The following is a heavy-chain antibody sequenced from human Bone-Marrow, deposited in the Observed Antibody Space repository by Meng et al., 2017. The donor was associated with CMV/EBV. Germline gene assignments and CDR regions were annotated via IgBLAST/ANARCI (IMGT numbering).Heavy chain of an antibody. J-gene: IGHJ3*02. D-gene: IGHD6-13*01. V-gene: IGHV3-23*03. Sequence: GESLKISCAASGFIFGSYAMSWVRQAPGKGLEWVSLIYSGGSGTYYADSVKGRFTISRDNSKNTLYLQMNSLRAEDTAVYYCAKDQYSSSYYGPQRGLNPFDIWGQGTMVTF. CDR1: GFIFGSYA. CDR2: IYSGGSGT. CDR3: AKDQYSSSYYGPQRGLNPFDI.